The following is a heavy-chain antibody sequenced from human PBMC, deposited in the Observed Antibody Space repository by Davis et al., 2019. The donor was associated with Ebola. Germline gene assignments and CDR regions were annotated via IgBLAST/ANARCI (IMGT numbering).Heavy chain of an antibody. Sequence: GGSLRLSCAASGFTFSSYWMSWVRQAPGKGLEWVANIKQDGSEKYYVDSVKGRFTISRDNAKNSLYLQMNSLRDEDTAVYYCARDPWRWVGQLVWDYYMDVWGKGTTVTVSS. D-gene: IGHD6-6*01. J-gene: IGHJ6*03. CDR1: GFTFSSYW. V-gene: IGHV3-7*01. CDR3: ARDPWRWVGQLVWDYYMDV. CDR2: IKQDGSEK.